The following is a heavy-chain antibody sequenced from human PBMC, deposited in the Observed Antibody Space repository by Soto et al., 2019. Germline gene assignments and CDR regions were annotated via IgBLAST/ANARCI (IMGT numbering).Heavy chain of an antibody. CDR3: ARDSQLTRNWNQFKYFDY. D-gene: IGHD1-1*01. CDR2: ISSSSSYI. Sequence: GSLRLSCAASGFTFSSYSMNWVRQAPGKGLEWVSSISSSSSYIYYAQKFQGRVTITADKSTSTAYMELSSLRSEDTAVYYCARDSQLTRNWNQFKYFDYWGQGTLVTVSS. CDR1: GFTFSSYS. V-gene: IGHV3-21*04. J-gene: IGHJ4*02.